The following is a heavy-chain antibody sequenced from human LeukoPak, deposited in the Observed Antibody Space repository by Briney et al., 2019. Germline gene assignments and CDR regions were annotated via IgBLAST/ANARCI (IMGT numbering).Heavy chain of an antibody. CDR3: AKDCALNPYDISTGAGFDY. V-gene: IGHV3-9*01. CDR2: ISWNSGSI. D-gene: IGHD3-9*01. CDR1: GFTFDDYA. J-gene: IGHJ4*02. Sequence: SLRLFCAASGFTFDDYAMHWVRQAPGKGLEWVSGISWNSGSIGYADSVKGRFTISRDNAKNSLYLQMNSLRAEDTALYYCAKDCALNPYDISTGAGFDYWGQGTLVTVSS.